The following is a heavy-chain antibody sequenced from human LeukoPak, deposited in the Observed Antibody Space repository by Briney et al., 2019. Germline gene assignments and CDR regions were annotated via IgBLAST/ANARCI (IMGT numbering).Heavy chain of an antibody. CDR1: GGSFTGYY. CDR2: INHSGST. CDR3: ARACTSCYGRGWLDP. V-gene: IGHV4-34*01. D-gene: IGHD2-2*01. J-gene: IGHJ5*02. Sequence: PSETLSLTCAVYGGSFTGYYWTWIRQPPGKGLEWIGEINHSGSTNYNPSLKSRVTISVDTSKNQFSLNLNSATAANTAVYYCARACTSCYGRGWLDPWGQGTLVTVSS.